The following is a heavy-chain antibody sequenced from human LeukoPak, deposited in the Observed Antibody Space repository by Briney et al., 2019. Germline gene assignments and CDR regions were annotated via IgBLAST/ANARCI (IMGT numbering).Heavy chain of an antibody. CDR2: IYYSGST. CDR1: GDSISSYY. J-gene: IGHJ5*02. CDR3: ARDLVRLGFDP. Sequence: SETLSLTCTVSGDSISSYYWSWIRQPPGKGLEWIGYIYYSGSTNYNPPLKSRVTISVDTSKNQFSLKLSSVTAADTAMYYCARDLVRLGFDPWGQGTLVTVSS. V-gene: IGHV4-59*01. D-gene: IGHD3-16*01.